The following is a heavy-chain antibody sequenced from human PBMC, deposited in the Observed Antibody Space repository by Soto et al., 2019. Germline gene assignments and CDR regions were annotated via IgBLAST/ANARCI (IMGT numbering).Heavy chain of an antibody. J-gene: IGHJ4*02. Sequence: GGSLRLSCAASGFTFSTYGMHWVRQAPGKGLEWVAVISNGGNDQYYGDSVKGRFTVSRDNSKNTLYLQMNSLRPEDTAVYYCAKRFSSSWSIDNWGQGTLVT. CDR2: ISNGGNDQ. CDR1: GFTFSTYG. CDR3: AKRFSSSWSIDN. D-gene: IGHD6-13*01. V-gene: IGHV3-30*18.